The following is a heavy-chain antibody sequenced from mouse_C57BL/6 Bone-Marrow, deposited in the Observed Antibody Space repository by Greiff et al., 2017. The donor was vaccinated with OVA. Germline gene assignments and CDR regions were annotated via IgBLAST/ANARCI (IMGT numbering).Heavy chain of an antibody. CDR3: TTEASYDDYYLYYAMDY. CDR2: IDPANGDI. J-gene: IGHJ4*01. D-gene: IGHD2-3*01. V-gene: IGHV14-4*01. CDR1: GFNIKDDY. Sequence: VQLKQSGAELVRPGASVKLSCTASGFNIKDDYLHWVKQRPEQGLEWIGWIDPANGDIEYASKFQGKATITADTSSNTAYRQLSCLTAEDTAVDYCTTEASYDDYYLYYAMDYWGQGTSVTVSS.